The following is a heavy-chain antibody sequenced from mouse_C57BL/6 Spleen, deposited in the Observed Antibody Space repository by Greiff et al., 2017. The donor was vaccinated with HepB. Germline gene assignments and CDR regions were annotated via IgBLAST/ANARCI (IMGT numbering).Heavy chain of an antibody. Sequence: QVQLKQSGAELVRPGASVKLSCKASGYTFTDYYINWVKQRPGQGLEWIARIYPGSGNTYYNEKFKGKATLTAEKSSSTAYMQLSSLTSEDSAVYFCARGGSSGYIAYWGQGTLVTVSA. CDR3: ARGGSSGYIAY. J-gene: IGHJ3*01. CDR2: IYPGSGNT. D-gene: IGHD3-2*02. CDR1: GYTFTDYY. V-gene: IGHV1-76*01.